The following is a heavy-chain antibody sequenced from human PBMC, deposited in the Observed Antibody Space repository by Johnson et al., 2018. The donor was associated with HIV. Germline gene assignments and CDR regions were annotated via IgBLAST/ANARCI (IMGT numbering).Heavy chain of an antibody. CDR2: IRSGGNTI. J-gene: IGHJ3*02. V-gene: IGHV3-11*04. Sequence: QVQLVESGGGLVKPGGSLRLSCAASGFTFSDYYMSWIRQAPGKGLEWVSYIRSGGNTIYYADSVTGRFTISRDNAKNSLYWHMNSLRAEDTAVYYCARDWVGANAFDIWGQGTMVTVSS. CDR3: ARDWVGANAFDI. CDR1: GFTFSDYY. D-gene: IGHD1-26*01.